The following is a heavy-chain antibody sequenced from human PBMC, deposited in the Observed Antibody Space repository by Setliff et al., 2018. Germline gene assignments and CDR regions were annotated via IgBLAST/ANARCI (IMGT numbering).Heavy chain of an antibody. V-gene: IGHV3-48*04. Sequence: HPGGSLRLSCVASGFTFGSYTMDWVRQAPGKGLEWVSHISSSVKTYADFVKGRFTISRDNAKRSLYLQMNSLRVEDTALYYCAKDSFSKGDYWGQGTVVTVSS. CDR3: AKDSFSKGDY. CDR1: GFTFGSYT. CDR2: ISSSVK. J-gene: IGHJ4*02. D-gene: IGHD4-4*01.